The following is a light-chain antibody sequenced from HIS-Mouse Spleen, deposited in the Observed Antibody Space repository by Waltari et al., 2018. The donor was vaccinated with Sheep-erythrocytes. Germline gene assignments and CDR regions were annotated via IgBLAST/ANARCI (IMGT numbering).Light chain of an antibody. CDR1: ALPKQY. V-gene: IGLV3-25*03. J-gene: IGLJ3*02. Sequence: SYELTQPPPVSVSPGQTARITCSGDALPKQYANWYQQKPGQAPVLVIYKDSERPSGIPERFSGSSSGTTVTLTISGVQAEDEADYYCQSADSSGIWVFGGGTKLTVL. CDR2: KDS. CDR3: QSADSSGIWV.